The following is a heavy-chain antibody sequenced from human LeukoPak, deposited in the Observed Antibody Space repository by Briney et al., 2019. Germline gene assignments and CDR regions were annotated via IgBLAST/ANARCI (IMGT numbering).Heavy chain of an antibody. Sequence: GGSLRLSCAASGFTFSDYDMHWVRQATGKGLEWVSAIGTAGDTYYTGSEKGRFTISRENAKNSLYLQMNSLRAGDTAVYYCARVAKERVGGVYYFDYWGQGTLVTVSS. J-gene: IGHJ4*02. V-gene: IGHV3-13*01. CDR3: ARVAKERVGGVYYFDY. CDR2: IGTAGDT. D-gene: IGHD1-1*01. CDR1: GFTFSDYD.